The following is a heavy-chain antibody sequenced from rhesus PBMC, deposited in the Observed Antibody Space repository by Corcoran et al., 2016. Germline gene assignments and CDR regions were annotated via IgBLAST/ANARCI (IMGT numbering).Heavy chain of an antibody. V-gene: IGHV4S10*01. J-gene: IGHJ4*01. CDR3: ARDLGT. Sequence: QVQLQESGPGVVKPSETRSLTCAVSGGSISHSYWWSWLRQPPGKGLEWIGYISGSGTNTNYNPSLKSRVTISKDTANTQFSLKLNSVTAADTAVYYCARDLGTWGQGVLVTVSS. CDR2: ISGSGTNT. CDR1: GGSISHSYW. D-gene: IGHD1-1*01.